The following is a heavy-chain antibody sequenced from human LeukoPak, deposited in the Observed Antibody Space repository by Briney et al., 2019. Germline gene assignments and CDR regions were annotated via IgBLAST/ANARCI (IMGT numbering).Heavy chain of an antibody. D-gene: IGHD5-24*01. CDR1: GFTFSSYG. Sequence: GGSLRLSCAASGFTFSSYGMNWVRQAPGKGLEWDSYISSSSSTIYYADSVKGRFTISRDNAKNSLYLQMNSLRDEDTAVYYCARRDGYKSHFDYWGQGTLVTVSS. CDR2: ISSSSSTI. CDR3: ARRDGYKSHFDY. J-gene: IGHJ4*02. V-gene: IGHV3-48*02.